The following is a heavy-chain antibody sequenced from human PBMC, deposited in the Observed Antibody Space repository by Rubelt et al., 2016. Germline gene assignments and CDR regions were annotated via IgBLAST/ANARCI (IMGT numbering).Heavy chain of an antibody. CDR3: TTGYSSVWSLGY. D-gene: IGHD6-19*01. CDR2: IKSKTDGGTT. Sequence: GFTFSNAWMNWVRQAPGKGLEWVGRIKSKTDGGTTDYAAPVKGRFTISRDDSENTLYLQMNSLKTEDTAVYYCTTGYSSVWSLGYWGQGTLVTVSS. CDR1: GFTFSNAW. J-gene: IGHJ4*02. V-gene: IGHV3-15*07.